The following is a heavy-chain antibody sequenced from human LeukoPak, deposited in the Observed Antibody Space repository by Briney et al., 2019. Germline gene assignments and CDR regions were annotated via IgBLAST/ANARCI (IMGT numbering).Heavy chain of an antibody. V-gene: IGHV1-2*06. CDR3: ARDRVAAAHFVSHRGWFDP. CDR1: GYTFTGYY. CDR2: INPNSGGT. D-gene: IGHD6-13*01. J-gene: IGHJ5*02. Sequence: ASVKVSCKASGYTFTGYYMHWARQAPGQGLEWMGRINPNSGGTNYAQKFQGRVTMTRDASISTAYMELSRLRSDDTAVYYCARDRVAAAHFVSHRGWFDPWGQGTLVTVSS.